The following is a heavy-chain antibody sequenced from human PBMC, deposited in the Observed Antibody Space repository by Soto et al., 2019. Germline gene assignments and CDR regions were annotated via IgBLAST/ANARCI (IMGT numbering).Heavy chain of an antibody. CDR2: INPNSGGT. CDR1: GYTFTDYY. CDR3: ARDVTRTQSCTNGVCYYHYYDMDV. V-gene: IGHV1-2*02. J-gene: IGHJ6*02. D-gene: IGHD2-8*01. Sequence: ASVKVSCKASGYTFTDYYVHWVRQAPGQGLEWMGWINPNSGGTKTAQKFQGRVTVTRDTSTSTAYMDLSRLRSDDTAVYYCARDVTRTQSCTNGVCYYHYYDMDVWGQGTLVTVSS.